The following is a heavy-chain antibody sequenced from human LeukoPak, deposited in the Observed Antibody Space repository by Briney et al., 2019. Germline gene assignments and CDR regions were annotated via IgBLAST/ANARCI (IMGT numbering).Heavy chain of an antibody. CDR1: GFTFTRSA. Sequence: ASVKVSCKASGFTFTRSAVQWVRQARGQRLEWIGWIVVGSGNTNYAQKFQERVTITRDMSTSTAYMELSSLRSEDTAVYYCAADRLLWLGELPIHGMDVWGKGTTVTVSS. CDR2: IVVGSGNT. V-gene: IGHV1-58*01. D-gene: IGHD3-10*01. J-gene: IGHJ6*04. CDR3: AADRLLWLGELPIHGMDV.